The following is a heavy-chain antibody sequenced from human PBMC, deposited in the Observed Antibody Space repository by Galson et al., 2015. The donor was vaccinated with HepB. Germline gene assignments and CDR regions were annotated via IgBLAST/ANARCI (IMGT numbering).Heavy chain of an antibody. CDR2: FDPEDGET. D-gene: IGHD1-26*01. J-gene: IGHJ6*02. CDR1: GSTLTELS. CDR3: AALSGSYYGMDV. V-gene: IGHV1-24*01. Sequence: SVTVSCKVSGSTLTELSMHWVRQAPGKGLEWMGGFDPEDGETIYAQKFQGRVTMTEDTSTDTAYMELSSLRSEDTAVYYCAALSGSYYGMDVWGQGTTVTVSS.